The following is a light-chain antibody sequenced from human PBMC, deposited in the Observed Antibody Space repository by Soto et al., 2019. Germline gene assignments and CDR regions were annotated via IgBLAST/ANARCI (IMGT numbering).Light chain of an antibody. CDR1: SSDVGGYNY. CDR3: SSFTTSNTWV. Sequence: QSALTQPASVSGSPGQSITVSCTGTSSDVGGYNYVSWYQQHPGKAPKLVIYEVSDRPSGVSNRFSASKSGNTASLTISRLQAEDEADYYCSSFTTSNTWVFGGGTQLTVL. CDR2: EVS. V-gene: IGLV2-14*01. J-gene: IGLJ3*02.